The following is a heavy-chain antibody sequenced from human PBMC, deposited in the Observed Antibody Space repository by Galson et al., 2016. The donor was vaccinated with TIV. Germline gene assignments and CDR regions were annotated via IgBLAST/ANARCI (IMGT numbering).Heavy chain of an antibody. V-gene: IGHV5-10-1*01. D-gene: IGHD4-11*01. CDR3: TTGSMTTVSYVPH. Sequence: QSGAEVKKPGKSLRISCRGSGYSFSNYWITWVRQMPGKGLEWMGGIDPRDSYTNYSPSFQGHVTMSADKSISTAYLQWRSLKASASAISYCTTGSMTTVSYVPHWGRGTLVAVSS. J-gene: IGHJ1*01. CDR2: IDPRDSYT. CDR1: GYSFSNYW.